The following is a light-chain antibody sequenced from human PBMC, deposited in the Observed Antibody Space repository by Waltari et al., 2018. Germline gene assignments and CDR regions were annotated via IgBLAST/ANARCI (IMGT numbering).Light chain of an antibody. V-gene: IGKV4-1*01. J-gene: IGKJ4*01. Sequence: DIVMTQSPDSLAVSLGERATINCNSSRSVLYSTNNKNYLAWYQQKPGQPPRLLIYWASTRESRVPDRFSGGGSGTDFTLTISSLQAEDVAVYYCQHYYELPLAFGGGTKVEIK. CDR3: QHYYELPLA. CDR1: RSVLYSTNNKNY. CDR2: WAS.